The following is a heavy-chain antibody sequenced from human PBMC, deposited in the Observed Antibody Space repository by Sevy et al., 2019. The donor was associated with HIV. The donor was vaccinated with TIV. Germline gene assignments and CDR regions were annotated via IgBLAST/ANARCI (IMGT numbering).Heavy chain of an antibody. J-gene: IGHJ4*02. CDR2: IWYDGTNK. Sequence: GGSLRLSCAASRFTFSSYGMHWVRQAPGKGLEWVAVIWYDGTNKEYADSVKGRFTISRDNSENTLYLQMSSLRADDTAVYYCARERLAVAGIGYYFDYWGQGTLVTVSS. V-gene: IGHV3-33*01. D-gene: IGHD6-19*01. CDR1: RFTFSSYG. CDR3: ARERLAVAGIGYYFDY.